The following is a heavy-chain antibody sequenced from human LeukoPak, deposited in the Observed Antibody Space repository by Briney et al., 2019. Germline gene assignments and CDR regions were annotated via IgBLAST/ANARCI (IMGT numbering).Heavy chain of an antibody. CDR2: INSDGSST. D-gene: IGHD3-22*01. Sequence: GGSLRLSCAASGFSVNRYVMTWVRQAPGKGLVWVSRINSDGSSTSYADSVKGRFTISRDNAKNTLYLQMNSLRAEDTAVYYCARGKHYYYDSSLEGYWGQGTLVTVSS. V-gene: IGHV3-74*01. CDR3: ARGKHYYYDSSLEGY. J-gene: IGHJ4*02. CDR1: GFSVNRYV.